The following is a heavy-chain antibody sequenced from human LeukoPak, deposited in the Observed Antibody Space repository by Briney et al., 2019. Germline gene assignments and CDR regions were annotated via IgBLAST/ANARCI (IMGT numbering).Heavy chain of an antibody. Sequence: GASVKVSCKASGYTFTGSYMHWVRQAPGQGLEWMGWIDPNNGGTNYAQKFQGWVTMTRDTSISTAYMELSRLRSDDTAVYYCARVGYCSSTSCYSAGMDVWGQGTTVTVSS. CDR2: IDPNNGGT. D-gene: IGHD2-2*01. CDR1: GYTFTGSY. J-gene: IGHJ6*02. CDR3: ARVGYCSSTSCYSAGMDV. V-gene: IGHV1-2*04.